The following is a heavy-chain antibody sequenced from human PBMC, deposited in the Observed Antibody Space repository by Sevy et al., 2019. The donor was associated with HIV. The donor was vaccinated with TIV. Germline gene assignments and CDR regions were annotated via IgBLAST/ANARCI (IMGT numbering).Heavy chain of an antibody. CDR3: ARQYCSSTSCTLGIDY. CDR2: IYPGDSDT. V-gene: IGHV5-51*01. J-gene: IGHJ4*02. Sequence: GESLKISCKGSGYSFTSYWIGWVRQMPGKGLEWMGNIYPGDSDTRYSPSFQGQVTISADKSISTAYLQWSSLKASDTAMYYCARQYCSSTSCTLGIDYWGQGTLVTVSS. CDR1: GYSFTSYW. D-gene: IGHD2-2*01.